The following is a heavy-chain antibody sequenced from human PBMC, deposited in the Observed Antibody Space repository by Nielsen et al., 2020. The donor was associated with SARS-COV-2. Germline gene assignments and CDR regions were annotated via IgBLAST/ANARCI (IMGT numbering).Heavy chain of an antibody. CDR1: GASFATMNW. CDR3: ARTVTDAFDI. CDR2: IYHSVST. J-gene: IGHJ3*02. Sequence: SDTLSLTCAASGASFATMNWWSWVRQPPGRGLEWIGEIYHSVSTNYNPSLKSRVTISVDKSKNQFSLKLSSVTAADTAVYYCARTVTDAFDIWGQGTTVTVSS. D-gene: IGHD4-17*01. V-gene: IGHV4-4*02.